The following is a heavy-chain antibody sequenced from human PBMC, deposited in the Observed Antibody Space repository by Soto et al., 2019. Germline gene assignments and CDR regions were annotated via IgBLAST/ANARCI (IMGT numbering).Heavy chain of an antibody. D-gene: IGHD3-22*01. CDR3: ASSYYYDSSGYASLYYYYGMDV. J-gene: IGHJ6*02. CDR2: INAGNGNT. CDR1: GYTFTSYA. V-gene: IGHV1-3*01. Sequence: QVQLVQSGAEVKKPGASVKVSCKASGYTFTSYAMHWVRQAPGQRLEWMGWINAGNGNTKYSQMFQGRVTITRDTSAGTAYMELSSLRSEDTAVYYCASSYYYDSSGYASLYYYYGMDVWGQGTTVTVS.